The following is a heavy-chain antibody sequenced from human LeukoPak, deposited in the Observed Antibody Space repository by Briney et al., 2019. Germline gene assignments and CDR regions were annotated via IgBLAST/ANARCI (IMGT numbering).Heavy chain of an antibody. V-gene: IGHV4-34*01. J-gene: IGHJ5*02. CDR3: ARRRSSGSYYRYWFDP. D-gene: IGHD3-10*01. Sequence: SETLSLTCAVYGGSFSGYYWSWIRQPPGKGLEWIGEINHSGSTNYNPSLKSRVTILVDTSKNQFSLKLSSVTAADTAVYYCARRRSSGSYYRYWFDPWGQGTLVTVSS. CDR2: INHSGST. CDR1: GGSFSGYY.